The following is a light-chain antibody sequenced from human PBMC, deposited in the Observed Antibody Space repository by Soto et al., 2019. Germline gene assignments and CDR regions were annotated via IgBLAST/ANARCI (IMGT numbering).Light chain of an antibody. CDR2: GAS. CDR1: QSVTSN. V-gene: IGKV3-15*01. J-gene: IGKJ1*01. Sequence: EIVMTQSPAALSVSPGERATVSCRASQSVTSNLAWYQQKPGQAPRLLIYGASTRATGIPARFSGSGSGTEFTLTISSLQSEDFAVYYCQQYNDWPRTLGQGTKVEIK. CDR3: QQYNDWPRT.